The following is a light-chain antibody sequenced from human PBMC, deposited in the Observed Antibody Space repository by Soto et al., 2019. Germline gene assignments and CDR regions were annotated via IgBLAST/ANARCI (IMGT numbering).Light chain of an antibody. CDR2: DAS. V-gene: IGKV1-5*01. Sequence: DIQMTQSPSTLSASVGDRVTISCRASQTITSWLAWYQQKPGKAPKLLIYDASSLESGVPSRFSGSGSGTEFTLTISSLQPDDFATYYCQQHNSYPWTFGQGPKVDIK. CDR3: QQHNSYPWT. J-gene: IGKJ1*01. CDR1: QTITSW.